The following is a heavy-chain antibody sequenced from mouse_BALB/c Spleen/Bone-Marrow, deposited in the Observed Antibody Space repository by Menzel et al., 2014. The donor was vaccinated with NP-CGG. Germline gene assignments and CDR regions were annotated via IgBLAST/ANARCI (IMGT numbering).Heavy chain of an antibody. CDR1: GYALSSSW. CDR2: IYPGDGDT. V-gene: IGHV1-82*01. J-gene: IGHJ1*01. D-gene: IGHD2-4*01. Sequence: QVQLKESGPELVKPGASVKISCKASGYALSSSWMNWVKQRPGQGLEWIGRIYPGDGDTNYNGKFKGKATLTADKSSSTAYMQLSSLTSVDSAVYFCARRRDYDRYFDVWGAGTTVTVSS. CDR3: ARRRDYDRYFDV.